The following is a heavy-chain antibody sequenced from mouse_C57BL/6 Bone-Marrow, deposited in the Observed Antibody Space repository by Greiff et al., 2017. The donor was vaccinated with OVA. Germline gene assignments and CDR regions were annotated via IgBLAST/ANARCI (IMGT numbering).Heavy chain of an antibody. D-gene: IGHD2-4*01. Sequence: QVQLKQPGAELVKPGASVKLSCKASGYTFTSYWMHWVKQRPGRGLEWIGRIDPNSGGTKYNEKFKSKATLTVDKPSSTAYMQLSSLTSEDSAVYYCARSGIYYDYDAWFAYWGQGTLVTVSA. J-gene: IGHJ3*01. V-gene: IGHV1-72*01. CDR1: GYTFTSYW. CDR2: IDPNSGGT. CDR3: ARSGIYYDYDAWFAY.